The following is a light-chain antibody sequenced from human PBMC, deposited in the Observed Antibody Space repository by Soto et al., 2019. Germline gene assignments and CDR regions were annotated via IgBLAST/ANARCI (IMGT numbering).Light chain of an antibody. V-gene: IGKV3-20*01. CDR2: DAS. CDR1: QSVNSY. J-gene: IGKJ1*01. Sequence: EIVMTQSTGTLSLSPGERATLSCRASQSVNSYLAWYQQKPGQAPRLLISDASDRATGIPDRFSGSGSGTDFTLTISRLVPEDFAVYYCQQYGDSPVTFGQGTKVDIK. CDR3: QQYGDSPVT.